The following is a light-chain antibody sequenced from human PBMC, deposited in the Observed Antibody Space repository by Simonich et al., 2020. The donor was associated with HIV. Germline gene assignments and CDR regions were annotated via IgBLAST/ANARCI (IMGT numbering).Light chain of an antibody. Sequence: DIQMTQSPSTLSASVGDRVTIPCRASQSISTWLAWYQQKPGKAPKLLIYQASRLESGVPSRFSGSGSGTEFTLTVSSLQPDDFATYYCQQYNTFPLTFGQGTRLEIK. CDR2: QAS. CDR1: QSISTW. V-gene: IGKV1-5*03. CDR3: QQYNTFPLT. J-gene: IGKJ5*01.